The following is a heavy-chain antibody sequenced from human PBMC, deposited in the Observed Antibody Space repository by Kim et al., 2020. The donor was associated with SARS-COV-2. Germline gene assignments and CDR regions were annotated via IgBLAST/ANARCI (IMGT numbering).Heavy chain of an antibody. Sequence: SRVTISVDKSKNQFSLKLSSVTAADTAVYYCARVKRLVISLQYYYYGMDVWGQGTTVTVSS. V-gene: IGHV4-4*02. CDR3: ARVKRLVISLQYYYYGMDV. J-gene: IGHJ6*02. D-gene: IGHD3-9*01.